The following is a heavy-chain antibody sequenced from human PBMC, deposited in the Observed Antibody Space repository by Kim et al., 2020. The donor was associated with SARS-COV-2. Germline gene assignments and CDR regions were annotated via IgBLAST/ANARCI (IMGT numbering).Heavy chain of an antibody. D-gene: IGHD3-22*01. CDR3: ARAGVVVITGDWFDP. CDR2: IRDYNGNT. V-gene: IGHV1-18*01. J-gene: IGHJ5*02. Sequence: GLEWLGWIRDYNGNTNHAQKLQGTVTMTTDTSTSTAYMELRSLRSDDTAVYYCARAGVVVITGDWFDPWGQGPLVTVSS.